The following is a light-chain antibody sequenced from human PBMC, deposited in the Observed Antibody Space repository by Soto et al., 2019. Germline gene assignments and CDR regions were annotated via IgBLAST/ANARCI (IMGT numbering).Light chain of an antibody. Sequence: QYALTQPASVSGSPGQSITISCTGTSSDVGSYNYVSWYQQHPGKAPKLMIYDVSNRPSGVSNRFSGSKSGNTASLTISGLQAEDEADYYCNSYTGSSTPYVFGTGTKLTVL. V-gene: IGLV2-14*03. CDR3: NSYTGSSTPYV. J-gene: IGLJ1*01. CDR2: DVS. CDR1: SSDVGSYNY.